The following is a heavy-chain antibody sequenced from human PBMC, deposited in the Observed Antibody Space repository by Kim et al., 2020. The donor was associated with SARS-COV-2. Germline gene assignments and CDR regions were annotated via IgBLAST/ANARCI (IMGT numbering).Heavy chain of an antibody. CDR3: ARASPGYSSSWGSFDY. Sequence: SVKGRFTISRDNAKNSLYLQMNSLRDEDTAVYYCARASPGYSSSWGSFDYWGQGTLVTVSS. V-gene: IGHV3-48*02. J-gene: IGHJ4*02. D-gene: IGHD6-13*01.